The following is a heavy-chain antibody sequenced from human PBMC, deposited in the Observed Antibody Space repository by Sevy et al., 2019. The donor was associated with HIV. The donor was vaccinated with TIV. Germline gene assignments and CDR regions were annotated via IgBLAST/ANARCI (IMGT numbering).Heavy chain of an antibody. V-gene: IGHV3-23*01. J-gene: IGHJ4*02. CDR3: AKDGTKLGAWYAFDY. D-gene: IGHD1-26*01. Sequence: GGFLRLSCAASGFTFSSYAMSWVRQAPGKGLEWVSAISGSGGSTYYADSVKGRFTISRDNSKNTLYLQMNSLRAEDTAVYCCAKDGTKLGAWYAFDYWGQGTLVTVSS. CDR1: GFTFSSYA. CDR2: ISGSGGST.